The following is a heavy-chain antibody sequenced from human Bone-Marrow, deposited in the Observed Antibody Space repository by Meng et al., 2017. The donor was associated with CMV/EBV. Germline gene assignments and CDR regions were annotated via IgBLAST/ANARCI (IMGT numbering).Heavy chain of an antibody. J-gene: IGHJ4*02. Sequence: GESLKISCAASGFIFNSYGMHWVRQAPGKGLEWVALISFNGSKKNYADFAKGRFTISRDNSKSTLSLQMSSLTTEDTAVYYCARGEDDYWTGYMPYWGQGILVTVSS. CDR1: GFIFNSYG. CDR3: ARGEDDYWTGYMPY. D-gene: IGHD3/OR15-3a*01. V-gene: IGHV3-30*19. CDR2: ISFNGSKK.